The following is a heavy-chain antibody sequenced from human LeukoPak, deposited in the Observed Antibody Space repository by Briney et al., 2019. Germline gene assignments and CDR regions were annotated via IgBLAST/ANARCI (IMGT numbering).Heavy chain of an antibody. CDR3: REERRRTSGSYGMYDYYGMDV. CDR2: INHSGST. D-gene: IGHD1-26*01. V-gene: IGHV4-34*01. J-gene: IGHJ6*02. Sequence: SETLSLTCAVYGGSVSGYYWSWIRQPPGKGLEWIGEINHSGSTNYNPSLKSRVTMSIDTSKNHFSLKLISVTAADTAVYYCREERRRTSGSYGMYDYYGMDVWGQGTTVTVSS. CDR1: GGSVSGYY.